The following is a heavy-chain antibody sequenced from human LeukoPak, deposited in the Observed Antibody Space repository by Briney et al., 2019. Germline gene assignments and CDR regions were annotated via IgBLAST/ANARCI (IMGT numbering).Heavy chain of an antibody. CDR1: GASTSTVDEY. D-gene: IGHD2-21*02. J-gene: IGHJ5*02. CDR3: ARDPVISYCGGDCLET. V-gene: IGHV4-30-4*01. Sequence: SETLSLTCTLSGASTSTVDEYWSWVRQPPGKGLEGIGYISSTGSAHSNPSLRLSISLDTSKNQFSLQLSSVTAADTAVYYCARDPVISYCGGDCLETWGQGILVTVSS. CDR2: ISSTGSA.